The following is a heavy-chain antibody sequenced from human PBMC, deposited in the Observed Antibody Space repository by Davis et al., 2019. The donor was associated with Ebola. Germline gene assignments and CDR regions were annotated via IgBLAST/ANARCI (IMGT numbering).Heavy chain of an antibody. CDR2: INYSGST. D-gene: IGHD6-13*01. V-gene: IGHV4-39*07. CDR1: AGSISSSSYY. Sequence: PSETLSLTCTVSAGSISSSSYYWGWIRQPPGKGLEWIGSINYSGSTYYSTSLKSRVTISVDTSQNQFSLKLNSVTAADTAVYNCARAPVAGAGTRWGTRWFDPWGQGTLVTVSS. CDR3: ARAPVAGAGTRWGTRWFDP. J-gene: IGHJ5*02.